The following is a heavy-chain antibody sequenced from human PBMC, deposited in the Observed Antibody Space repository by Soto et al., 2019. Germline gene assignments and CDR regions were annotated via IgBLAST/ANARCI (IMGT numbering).Heavy chain of an antibody. V-gene: IGHV1-18*04. J-gene: IGHJ4*02. CDR2: ISAYNGNT. D-gene: IGHD3-22*01. CDR1: GYTFTSYG. Sequence: ASVKVSCKASGYTFTSYGISWVRQAPGQGLEWMGWISAYNGNTNYAQKLQGRVTMTTDTSTSTAYMELSSLRSEDTAVYYCARMGSDTYYDSSGYPSYWGQGTLVTVSS. CDR3: ARMGSDTYYDSSGYPSY.